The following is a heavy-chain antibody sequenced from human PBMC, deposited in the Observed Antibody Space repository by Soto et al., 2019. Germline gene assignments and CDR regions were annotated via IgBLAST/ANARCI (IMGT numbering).Heavy chain of an antibody. CDR2: ISTSGRTT. J-gene: IGHJ6*02. Sequence: PGGSLRLSCTASGFTFSSYELNWVRQAPGKGLEWVSYISTSGRTTYYADSVKGRFTISRDNAQNSLYLQMNSLRAEDTAVYYCARDYEDSRSFFHYSYGMDVWGQGTTVTVSS. D-gene: IGHD6-6*01. CDR3: ARDYEDSRSFFHYSYGMDV. V-gene: IGHV3-48*03. CDR1: GFTFSSYE.